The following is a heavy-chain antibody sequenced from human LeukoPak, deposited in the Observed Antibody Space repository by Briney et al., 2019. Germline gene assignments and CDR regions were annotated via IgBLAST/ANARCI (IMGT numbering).Heavy chain of an antibody. V-gene: IGHV1-2*02. Sequence: GASVKVSCKASGYTFTGYYMHWVRQAPGQGLEWMGWINPNSGGTNYAQKFQGRVTMTRDTSISTAYMELSRLRSDDTAVYYCAREEIDYYDSEFDPWGQGTLVTLSS. CDR2: INPNSGGT. D-gene: IGHD3-22*01. J-gene: IGHJ5*02. CDR3: AREEIDYYDSEFDP. CDR1: GYTFTGYY.